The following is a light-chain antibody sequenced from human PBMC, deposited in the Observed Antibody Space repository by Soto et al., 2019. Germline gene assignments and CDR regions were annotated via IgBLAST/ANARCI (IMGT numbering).Light chain of an antibody. CDR3: PQYMSYT. CDR1: QSISNW. CDR2: HAS. V-gene: IGKV1-5*01. J-gene: IGKJ1*01. Sequence: DIQMTQSPSTLPASVGDRFPITCLASQSISNWLAWYQQKPAKAPKLLIYHASTLESGVPSRFSGSGSGTELTLTISSLQPDDFATYYCPQYMSYTLGKGPKVDIK.